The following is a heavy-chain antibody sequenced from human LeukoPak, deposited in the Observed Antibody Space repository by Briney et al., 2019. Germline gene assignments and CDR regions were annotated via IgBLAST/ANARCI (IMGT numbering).Heavy chain of an antibody. J-gene: IGHJ4*02. CDR2: IYYSGNS. V-gene: IGHV4-59*01. CDR3: ASEPRYSSSWYVPPPFDY. Sequence: SETLSLTCTVSGASITSYYWTWIRQPPGKGLEWIGYIYYSGNSNYNPSLQSRLTISVDTSKNQFSLKLSSVTAADTAVYYCASEPRYSSSWYVPPPFDYWGQGTLVTVSS. CDR1: GASITSYY. D-gene: IGHD6-13*01.